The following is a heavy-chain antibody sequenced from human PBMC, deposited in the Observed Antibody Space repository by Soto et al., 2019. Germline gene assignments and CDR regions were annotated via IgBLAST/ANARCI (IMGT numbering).Heavy chain of an antibody. CDR1: GFTFGDYA. Sequence: PGGSLRLSCTSSGFTFGDYAMSWFRQAPGKGLEWVGFIRSKAYGGTTEYAASVKGRFTISRDDSKSIAYLQMNSLKTEDTAVYYCTRDRGQQLVPDALDIWGQGTMVTGSS. J-gene: IGHJ3*02. CDR2: IRSKAYGGTT. D-gene: IGHD6-13*01. V-gene: IGHV3-49*03. CDR3: TRDRGQQLVPDALDI.